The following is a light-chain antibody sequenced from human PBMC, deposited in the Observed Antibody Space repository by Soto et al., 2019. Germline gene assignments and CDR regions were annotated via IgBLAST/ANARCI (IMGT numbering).Light chain of an antibody. CDR3: QHYNSYSEA. CDR1: RTISSW. CDR2: KAS. Sequence: EILMTQSPDTLSVSPGERVTLSCMASRTISSWLAWYQQKPGKAPKLLIYKASTLKSGVPSRFSGSGSGTEFTLTISSLQPDDFATYYCQHYNSYSEAFGQGTKVDI. V-gene: IGKV1-5*03. J-gene: IGKJ1*01.